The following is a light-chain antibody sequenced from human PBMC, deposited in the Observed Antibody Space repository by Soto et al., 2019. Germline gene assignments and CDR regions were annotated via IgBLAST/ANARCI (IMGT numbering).Light chain of an antibody. CDR2: GAS. V-gene: IGKV3-20*01. CDR3: QQYGSSGT. Sequence: ETVLTQSPATLSLSPGERAALSCRVSQSVSSNLAWYQQKPGQAPRLLIYGASNRATGIPDRFSGSGSGTDFTLTISRLEPEDFAVYYCQQYGSSGTFGQGTKVDIK. J-gene: IGKJ1*01. CDR1: QSVSSN.